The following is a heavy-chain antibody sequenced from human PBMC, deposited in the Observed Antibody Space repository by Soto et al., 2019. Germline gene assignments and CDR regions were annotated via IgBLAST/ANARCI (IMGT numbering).Heavy chain of an antibody. CDR1: GYTFTGYY. J-gene: IGHJ3*02. CDR2: INPNSGGT. CDR3: ARGWGYYYDSSGFRDALDI. V-gene: IGHV1-2*04. D-gene: IGHD3-22*01. Sequence: ASVKVSCKASGYTFTGYYMHWVRQAPGQGLEWMGWINPNSGGTNYAQKFQGWVTMTRDTSISTAYMELSRLRSDDTAVYYCARGWGYYYDSSGFRDALDIWGQGTMVTVSS.